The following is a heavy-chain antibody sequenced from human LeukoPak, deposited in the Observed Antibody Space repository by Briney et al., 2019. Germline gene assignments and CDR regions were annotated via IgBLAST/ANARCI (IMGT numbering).Heavy chain of an antibody. J-gene: IGHJ4*02. V-gene: IGHV3-7*01. CDR3: ADPPSDF. CDR2: INQDGSEK. Sequence: GGSLRLSCATSGFNFNSKWMTWVSQAPGKGLEWVANINQDGSEKYHGDSVKGRFTISRDNAKSSLFLEMSSLRAEDTAVYYCADPPSDFWGQGTLVAVSS. CDR1: GFNFNSKW.